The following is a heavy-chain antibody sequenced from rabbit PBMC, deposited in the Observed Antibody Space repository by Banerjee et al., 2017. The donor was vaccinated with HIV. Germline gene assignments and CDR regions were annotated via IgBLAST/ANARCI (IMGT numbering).Heavy chain of an antibody. CDR2: IDAGSGST. CDR1: GFTISSIYY. CDR3: ARGVYISGWGLHYYFNL. Sequence: QSLEESGGDLVKPGASLTLTCTASGFTISSIYYMCWVRQAPGKGLEWIGCIDAGSGSTYYASWAKGRFTISKTSSTTVTLQMTSLTAADTATYFCARGVYISGWGLHYYFNLWGPGTLVTVS. V-gene: IGHV1S40*01. J-gene: IGHJ4*01. D-gene: IGHD4-1*01.